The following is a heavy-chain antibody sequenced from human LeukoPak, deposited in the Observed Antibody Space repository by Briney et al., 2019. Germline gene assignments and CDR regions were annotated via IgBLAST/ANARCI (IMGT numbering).Heavy chain of an antibody. V-gene: IGHV3-23*01. Sequence: GGSLRLSCAASGFTFSSYAMSWVRQAPGKGLEWVSAISGSGGSTYYADSVKGRFAISRDNSKNTLYLQMNSLRAEDTAVYYCAKDVTMIGVYYFDYWGQGTLVTVSS. D-gene: IGHD3-22*01. CDR3: AKDVTMIGVYYFDY. CDR1: GFTFSSYA. J-gene: IGHJ4*02. CDR2: ISGSGGST.